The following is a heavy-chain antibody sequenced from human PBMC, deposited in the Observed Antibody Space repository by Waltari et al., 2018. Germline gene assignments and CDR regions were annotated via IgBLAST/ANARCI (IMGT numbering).Heavy chain of an antibody. CDR2: IYPGDSGT. CDR1: GYSFTSYW. D-gene: IGHD2-21*01. Sequence: EVQLVQSGAEVKKPGESLKISCKGSGYSFTSYWIGWVRQMPGKGLEWMGLIYPGDSGTRYSPSFQGQVTISADKSISTAYLQWSSLKASDTAMYYCATTAYCGGDCYAFDIWGQGTMVTVSS. V-gene: IGHV5-51*01. J-gene: IGHJ3*02. CDR3: ATTAYCGGDCYAFDI.